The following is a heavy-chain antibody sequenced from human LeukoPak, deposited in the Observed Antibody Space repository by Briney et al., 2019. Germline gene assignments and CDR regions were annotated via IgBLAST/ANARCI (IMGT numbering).Heavy chain of an antibody. V-gene: IGHV3-11*04. D-gene: IGHD2-2*01. CDR2: ISSSGSTI. J-gene: IGHJ4*02. Sequence: GGSLRLSCAASGFTFDDYGMSWVRQAPGKGLEWVSYISSSGSTIYYADSVKGRFTISRDNAKNSLYLQMNSLRAEETAVYYCARTRGYCSSTSCSEFDYWGQGTLVTVSS. CDR1: GFTFDDYG. CDR3: ARTRGYCSSTSCSEFDY.